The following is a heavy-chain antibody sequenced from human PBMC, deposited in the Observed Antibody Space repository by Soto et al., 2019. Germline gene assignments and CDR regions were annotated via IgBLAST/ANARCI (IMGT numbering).Heavy chain of an antibody. V-gene: IGHV3-15*01. D-gene: IGHD3-22*01. Sequence: PGGYLRLSCAASGFTFSNAWMSWVRQAPGKGLEWVGRIKSKSAGGTTEYDAPVKDRFTISRDDSKNTLYLQMNSLKNEDTAVYYCARGHRSSGKIFDSWGQGTLVTVPQ. CDR1: GFTFSNAW. CDR3: ARGHRSSGKIFDS. CDR2: IKSKSAGGTT. J-gene: IGHJ4*02.